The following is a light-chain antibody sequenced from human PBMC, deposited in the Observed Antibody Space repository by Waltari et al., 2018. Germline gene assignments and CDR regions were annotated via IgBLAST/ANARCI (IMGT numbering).Light chain of an antibody. CDR1: QSVSSSY. J-gene: IGKJ5*01. Sequence: IVLTQSPGTLSLSPGERATLSCRASQSVSSSYLAWYQQKFGQAPRLLIYDASSRATGIPVRFSGSGSGTDFTLTISRLEPEDFAVYYCQQYGSSLSITFGQGTRLEIK. CDR2: DAS. CDR3: QQYGSSLSIT. V-gene: IGKV3-20*01.